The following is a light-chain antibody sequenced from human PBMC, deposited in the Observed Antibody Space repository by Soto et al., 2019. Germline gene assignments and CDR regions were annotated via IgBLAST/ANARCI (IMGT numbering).Light chain of an antibody. CDR3: QQLGSSLLT. V-gene: IGKV3-20*01. Sequence: ENVLTQSPGTLSLSPGERATLSCRARQSIGSSYLAWYQQKPGQAPRLLIYGTSNRATGIPDRFSGSGAGTDFTLTISRLEPEDFAVYYCQQLGSSLLTFGQGTKVEIK. J-gene: IGKJ1*01. CDR1: QSIGSSY. CDR2: GTS.